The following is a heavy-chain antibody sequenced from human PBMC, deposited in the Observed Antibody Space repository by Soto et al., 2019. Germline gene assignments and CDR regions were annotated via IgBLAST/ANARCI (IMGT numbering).Heavy chain of an antibody. CDR3: HLCGGDCYPPHYYYGMDV. CDR2: IYYSGST. D-gene: IGHD2-21*02. V-gene: IGHV4-39*01. CDR1: GGSISSSSYY. J-gene: IGHJ6*02. Sequence: QLQLQESGPGLVKPSETLSLTCTVSGGSISSSSYYWGWIRQPPGKGLEWIGSIYYSGSTYYNPSLQSRVTISVDTSKNQFSLKLSSVTAADTAVYYCHLCGGDCYPPHYYYGMDVWGQGTTVTVSS.